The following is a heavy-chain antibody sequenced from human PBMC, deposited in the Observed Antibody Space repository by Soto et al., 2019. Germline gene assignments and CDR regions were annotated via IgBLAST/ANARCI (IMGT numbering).Heavy chain of an antibody. Sequence: EVQLVESGGGLVQPGGSLRLSCAASGFTFSSNNMNWVRQAPGKGLEWVSYISSSSSSIYYADSVKGRFTISRDNAKNSLYLQMNSLRAEDTAVYYCAKYTYSSSLDYWGQGTLVTVSS. CDR1: GFTFSSNN. CDR2: ISSSSSSI. V-gene: IGHV3-48*01. J-gene: IGHJ4*02. D-gene: IGHD6-13*01. CDR3: AKYTYSSSLDY.